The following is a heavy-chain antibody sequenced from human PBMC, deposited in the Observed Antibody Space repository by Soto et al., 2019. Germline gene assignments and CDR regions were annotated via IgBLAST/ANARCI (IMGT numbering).Heavy chain of an antibody. J-gene: IGHJ4*02. V-gene: IGHV4-31*03. CDR3: ARDNYGGMIDF. CDR2: IFFSGNT. D-gene: IGHD4-17*01. Sequence: QVQLQESGPGLLKPSQTLSLTCTVSGGSILNGGHYWTWIRQHPGKGLEWIGRIFFSGNTHYNPALKSRLTFSLDTAMNQSSLKLTSVTAADSAIYYWARDNYGGMIDFWGPGTLVTVSS. CDR1: GGSILNGGHY.